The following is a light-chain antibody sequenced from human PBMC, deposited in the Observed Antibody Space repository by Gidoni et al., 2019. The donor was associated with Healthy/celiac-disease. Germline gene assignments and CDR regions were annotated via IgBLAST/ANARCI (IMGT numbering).Light chain of an antibody. CDR2: AAS. J-gene: IGKJ4*01. Sequence: DIQMTQSPSSLSASVGDRVTITCRASQRISSYLNWYKQKPGKAPKRRIYAASSLQSGIPLRCSGSESGTDLTLTISSLQPEDFATYYCQQSYSTPRTFGGGNKVEIK. CDR1: QRISSY. CDR3: QQSYSTPRT. V-gene: IGKV1-39*01.